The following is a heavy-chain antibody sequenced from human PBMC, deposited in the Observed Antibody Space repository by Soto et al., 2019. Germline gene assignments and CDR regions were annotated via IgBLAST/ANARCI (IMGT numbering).Heavy chain of an antibody. V-gene: IGHV3-9*01. Sequence: SLRLSCIAPGFTFDDHVTHWFLQLPGKGLEWVGHISWDGYSIGYGGSVRGRFTFSRDNAKNTLYLQMTSLRPEDTALYYCARSWSGSNSERVDVWGQGTTVTVSS. D-gene: IGHD3-3*01. CDR2: ISWDGYSI. CDR3: ARSWSGSNSERVDV. CDR1: GFTFDDHV. J-gene: IGHJ6*02.